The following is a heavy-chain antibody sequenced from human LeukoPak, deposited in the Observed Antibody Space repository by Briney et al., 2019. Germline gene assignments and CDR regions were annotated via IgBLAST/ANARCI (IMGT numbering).Heavy chain of an antibody. V-gene: IGHV1-2*02. CDR2: VNPNSGDT. CDR1: GYTFTGYY. J-gene: IGHJ4*02. D-gene: IGHD3-10*01. Sequence: ASVKVSCKASGYTFTGYYLHWVRQAPGQGLEWMGCVNPNSGDTNYAQKFQGRVTMTRDTSISTAYMELSRLRSDDTAVYYCARARGVGLLWFGELDYWGQGTLVTVSS. CDR3: ARARGVGLLWFGELDY.